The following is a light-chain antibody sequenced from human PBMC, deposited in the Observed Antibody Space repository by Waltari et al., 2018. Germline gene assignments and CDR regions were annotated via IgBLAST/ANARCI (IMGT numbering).Light chain of an antibody. V-gene: IGKV3-11*01. Sequence: IVLTQSPATLSLSPGERATLSCRASQSVSRYLAWYQQKPGQALRLLIYYASNRATGIPARFSGSGSGTDFTLTISSLEPEDFAIYYCQQRTSWPAITFGQGTRLEIK. CDR1: QSVSRY. CDR3: QQRTSWPAIT. J-gene: IGKJ5*01. CDR2: YAS.